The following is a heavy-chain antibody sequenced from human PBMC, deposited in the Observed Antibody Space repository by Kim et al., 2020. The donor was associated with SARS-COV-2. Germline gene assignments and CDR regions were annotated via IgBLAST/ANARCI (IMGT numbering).Heavy chain of an antibody. J-gene: IGHJ4*02. CDR2: INQDGSEK. Sequence: GGSLRLSCAAAGFTFSASWMSWVRQAPGKGLEWVAYINQDGSEKSYVDSVKGRFTISRDDAKNSLYLQMNSLRAEDTAVYFCVRLYCSSPSCYDSYIDYWGGGTLLTVSA. V-gene: IGHV3-7*03. CDR1: GFTFSASW. CDR3: VRLYCSSPSCYDSYIDY. D-gene: IGHD2-2*01.